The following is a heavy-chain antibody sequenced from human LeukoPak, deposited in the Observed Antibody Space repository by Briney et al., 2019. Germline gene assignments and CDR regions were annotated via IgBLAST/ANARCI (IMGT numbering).Heavy chain of an antibody. Sequence: GASVKVSCKASGGTFSSYAISWVRQAPGQGLEWMGRITPILGIANYAQKFQGRVTITADKSTSTAYMELSSLRSEDTAVYYCARDLPGFYDSSGEGNNWFDPWGQGTLVTVSS. CDR2: ITPILGIA. D-gene: IGHD3-22*01. J-gene: IGHJ5*02. CDR3: ARDLPGFYDSSGEGNNWFDP. V-gene: IGHV1-69*04. CDR1: GGTFSSYA.